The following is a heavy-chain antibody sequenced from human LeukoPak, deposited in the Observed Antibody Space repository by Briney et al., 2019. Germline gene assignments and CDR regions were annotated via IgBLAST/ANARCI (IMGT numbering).Heavy chain of an antibody. D-gene: IGHD4-23*01. CDR2: IYYSRST. J-gene: IGHJ5*02. Sequence: SETLSLTCTLSVDSLCSTYWRCMRHPPGGGLECIGYIYYSRSTNYNPSLKSRVTISVDTSKSKFSLKLNSVTAADTAVYYCARASKAGGNPNWFDPWGQGRLVTVYS. CDR1: VDSLCSTY. CDR3: ARASKAGGNPNWFDP. V-gene: IGHV4-59*08.